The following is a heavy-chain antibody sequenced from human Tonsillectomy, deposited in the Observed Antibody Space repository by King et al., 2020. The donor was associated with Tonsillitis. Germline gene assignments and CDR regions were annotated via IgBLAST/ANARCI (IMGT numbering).Heavy chain of an antibody. Sequence: VQLVESGAEMKKPGASVKVSCTVSGYTLTEFSMHWVRQAPGKGLEWMGGFDPEDDESIYAQKFQGRVTMTEDTSTDTAYMELSSLRSEDTAVYYCARGVGQGFSSGWRNFDYWGQGTLVTVSS. CDR1: GYTLTEFS. D-gene: IGHD6-19*01. J-gene: IGHJ4*02. CDR2: FDPEDDES. CDR3: ARGVGQGFSSGWRNFDY. V-gene: IGHV1-24*01.